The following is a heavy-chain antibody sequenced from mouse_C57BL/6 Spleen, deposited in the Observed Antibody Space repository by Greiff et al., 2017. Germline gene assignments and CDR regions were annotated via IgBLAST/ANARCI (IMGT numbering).Heavy chain of an antibody. Sequence: VQLQQSGAELVKPGASVKISCKASGYAFSSYWMNWVKQRPGKGLEWIGQIYPGDGDTNYNGKFKGKATLTADKSSSTAYMQLSSLTSEDSAVYFCARWGNPPRDYFDYWGQGTTLTVSS. CDR3: ARWGNPPRDYFDY. CDR1: GYAFSSYW. J-gene: IGHJ2*01. D-gene: IGHD2-1*01. CDR2: IYPGDGDT. V-gene: IGHV1-80*01.